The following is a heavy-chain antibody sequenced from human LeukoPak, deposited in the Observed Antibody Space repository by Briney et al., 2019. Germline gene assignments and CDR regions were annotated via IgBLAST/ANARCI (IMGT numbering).Heavy chain of an antibody. J-gene: IGHJ3*02. V-gene: IGHV1-2*02. CDR1: GYTFTGYY. D-gene: IGHD1-1*01. CDR3: ARVKVRGSRAFDI. Sequence: GASVKVSCKASGYTFTGYYLHWVRQAPGQGLEWMGRINPNSGGTNYAQKFQGRVTMTRDTSISTAYMELSSLRSDDTAVYYCARVKVRGSRAFDIWGQGTMVTVSS. CDR2: INPNSGGT.